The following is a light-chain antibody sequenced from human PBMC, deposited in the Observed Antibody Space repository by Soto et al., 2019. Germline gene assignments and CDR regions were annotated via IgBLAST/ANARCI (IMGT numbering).Light chain of an antibody. CDR3: QQYYNWPPMYT. Sequence: EMVMTQSPATLSVSPGERATLSCRASQSVSINLAWYQHKPGQPPRLLFYGASTRATGIPARFSGSASGTEFTLTIGSLQSEDFAVYYCQQYYNWPPMYTFGQGTKLEIK. J-gene: IGKJ2*01. CDR2: GAS. CDR1: QSVSIN. V-gene: IGKV3-15*01.